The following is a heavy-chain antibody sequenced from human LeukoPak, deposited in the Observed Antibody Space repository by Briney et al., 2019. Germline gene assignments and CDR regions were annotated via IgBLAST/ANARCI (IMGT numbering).Heavy chain of an antibody. CDR1: GGSISSGSHY. CDR3: ARGDGTVVARKFDY. D-gene: IGHD2-15*01. Sequence: SETLSLTCIVSGGSISSGSHYWAWVRQPPGKGLEWIASMLYSGNTYYNPSLESRVTISVDTSKNQFSLKLSSVTAADTAVYYCARGDGTVVARKFDYWGQGTLVTVSS. V-gene: IGHV4-39*07. CDR2: MLYSGNT. J-gene: IGHJ4*02.